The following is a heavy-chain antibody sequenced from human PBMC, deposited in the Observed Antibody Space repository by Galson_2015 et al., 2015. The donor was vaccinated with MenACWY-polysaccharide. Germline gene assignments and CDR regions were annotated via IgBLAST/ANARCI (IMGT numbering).Heavy chain of an antibody. CDR3: AKDIKGARPTSDD. CDR1: GSTFDDYT. J-gene: IGHJ4*02. CDR2: ISWDGGST. D-gene: IGHD1-1*01. V-gene: IGHV3-43*01. Sequence: SLRLSCAASGSTFDDYTMHWVRQAPGKGLEWVSLISWDGGSTYYADSVKGRFTISRDNSKNSLYLQMNSLRTEDTALYYCAKDIKGARPTSDDWGQGTLVTVSS.